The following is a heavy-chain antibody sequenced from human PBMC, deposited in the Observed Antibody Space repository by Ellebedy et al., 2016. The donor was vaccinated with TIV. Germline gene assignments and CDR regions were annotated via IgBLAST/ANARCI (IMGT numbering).Heavy chain of an antibody. Sequence: AASVKVSCKASGYTFTSYGISWVRQAPGQGLEWMGWISAYNGNTNYAQKLQGRVTMTRNTSISTAYMELSSLRSEDTAVYYCARDGAVTTVFDYWGQGTLVTVSS. D-gene: IGHD4-17*01. CDR3: ARDGAVTTVFDY. CDR1: GYTFTSYG. J-gene: IGHJ4*02. V-gene: IGHV1-18*01. CDR2: ISAYNGNT.